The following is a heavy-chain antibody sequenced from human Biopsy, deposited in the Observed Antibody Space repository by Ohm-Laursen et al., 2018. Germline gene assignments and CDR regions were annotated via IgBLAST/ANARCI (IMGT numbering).Heavy chain of an antibody. Sequence: SDTLSLTCTVSGGSTNDYFWSWIRQPPGEALEWIGRIYRSGGSSYNPSLKSRISMSMDTSNNQFSLTLTSVTAADTAVYYCARTPGKAVGGRLLDLWGRGTLVTVSS. CDR1: GGSTNDYF. D-gene: IGHD6-19*01. CDR2: IYRSGGS. J-gene: IGHJ2*01. V-gene: IGHV4-4*07. CDR3: ARTPGKAVGGRLLDL.